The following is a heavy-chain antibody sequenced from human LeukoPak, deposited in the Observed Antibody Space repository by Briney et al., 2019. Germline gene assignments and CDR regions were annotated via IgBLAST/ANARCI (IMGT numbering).Heavy chain of an antibody. V-gene: IGHV3-7*05. J-gene: IGHJ4*02. CDR3: ADPHSDY. CDR2: INPDGSDK. Sequence: GGSLRLSCAASGFTFGVYWMSWVRQAPGKGLEWVANINPDGSDKYYVDSAKGRFTISRDNAKNSLSLHMNSLRDEDTAVYYCADPHSDYWGRGTLVTVSS. CDR1: GFTFGVYW.